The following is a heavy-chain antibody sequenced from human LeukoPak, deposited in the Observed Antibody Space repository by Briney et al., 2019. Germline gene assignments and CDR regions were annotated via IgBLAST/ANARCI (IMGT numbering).Heavy chain of an antibody. V-gene: IGHV4-39*01. J-gene: IGHJ4*02. Sequence: PSETLSLTCTVSGGSISSSSYYWGWIRQPPGKGLEWIGSIYYSGSTYYNPSLKSRVTISVDTSKNQFSLKLSSVTAADTAVYYCARQEPRGRIWDITDYWGQGTLSPSPQ. CDR2: IYYSGST. CDR1: GGSISSSSYY. CDR3: ARQEPRGRIWDITDY. D-gene: IGHD3-10*01.